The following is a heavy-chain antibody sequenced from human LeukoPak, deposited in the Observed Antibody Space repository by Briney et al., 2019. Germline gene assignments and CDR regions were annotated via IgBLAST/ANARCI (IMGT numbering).Heavy chain of an antibody. CDR1: GGSISSSSYY. J-gene: IGHJ5*02. V-gene: IGHV4-39*07. CDR2: IYYSGST. D-gene: IGHD3-9*01. CDR3: ARVVSDILTGYYNWFDP. Sequence: SETLSLTCTVSGGSISSSSYYWGWIRQPPGKGLEWIGSIYYSGSTYYNPSLKSRVTISVDTSKNQFSLKLSSVTAADTAVYYCARVVSDILTGYYNWFDPWGQGTLVTVSS.